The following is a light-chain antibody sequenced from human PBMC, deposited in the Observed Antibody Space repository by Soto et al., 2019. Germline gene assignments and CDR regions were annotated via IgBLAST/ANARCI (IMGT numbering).Light chain of an antibody. CDR3: QQYVSSVWT. CDR2: GAS. Sequence: EIVLTQSPGTLSLSPGERATLSCRASQSVSSSYLAWYQQKPGQAPRLLIYGASSRATGIPDRFSGSGSGTDFTLTISRLEPEDFAVYYCQQYVSSVWTFGQGTKVDI. V-gene: IGKV3-20*01. J-gene: IGKJ1*01. CDR1: QSVSSSY.